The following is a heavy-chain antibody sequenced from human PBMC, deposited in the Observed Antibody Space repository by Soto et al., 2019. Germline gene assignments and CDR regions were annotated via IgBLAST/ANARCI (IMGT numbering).Heavy chain of an antibody. CDR3: ARDPPDFNSGFDY. Sequence: SQTLSLTCGICGDSVSNNGATWNWIRQSPSRGLEWLGRAYYRSRWLYDYATSVRGRITINPDTSKNQFSLQLNSVTPEDTAVYYCARDPPDFNSGFDYWRQGTLVTVSS. J-gene: IGHJ4*02. D-gene: IGHD1-26*01. V-gene: IGHV6-1*01. CDR1: GDSVSNNGAT. CDR2: AYYRSRWLY.